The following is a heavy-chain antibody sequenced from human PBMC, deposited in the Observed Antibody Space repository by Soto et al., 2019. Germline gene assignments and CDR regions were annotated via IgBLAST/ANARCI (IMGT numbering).Heavy chain of an antibody. Sequence: GGSVKVSCKTSGYTFSNYGTTWVRQAPGQPLEWLGWISLYSDGTNYAQKFQGRVSMTTDTSTTTAYMELRSLRSDDTAVYYCARVVPGAEAWFGPWGQGTLVTVSS. D-gene: IGHD2-2*01. CDR2: ISLYSDGT. CDR3: ARVVPGAEAWFGP. J-gene: IGHJ5*02. V-gene: IGHV1-18*01. CDR1: GYTFSNYG.